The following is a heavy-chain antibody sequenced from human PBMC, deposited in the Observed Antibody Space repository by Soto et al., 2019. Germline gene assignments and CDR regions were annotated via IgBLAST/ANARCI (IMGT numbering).Heavy chain of an antibody. CDR2: IKSKTDGGTT. D-gene: IGHD1-26*01. CDR1: GFTFRNAW. CDR3: STRIPKSQWELGP. V-gene: IGHV3-15*05. Sequence: PGGSLRLSCAASGFTFRNAWMSWVRQAPGKGLEWIGRIKSKTDGGTTDYAGPVKGRFIISRDDSKKTLYVHMNSLKTEDTAVYYCSTRIPKSQWELGPWGQGTLVTVSS. J-gene: IGHJ5*02.